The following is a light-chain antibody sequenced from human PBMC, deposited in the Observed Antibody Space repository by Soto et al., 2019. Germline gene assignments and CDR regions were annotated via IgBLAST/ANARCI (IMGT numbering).Light chain of an antibody. CDR1: SSDVGNYIY. CDR2: DVT. V-gene: IGLV2-11*01. J-gene: IGLJ3*02. Sequence: QSALTQPRSVSGSPGQSVTISCTGTSSDVGNYIYVSWYQQHSGKAPKLIIFDVTKRPSGVPDRFSSSKSGNTASLTISGLQAEDEDDYLCCSYAGSDTWVSGGGTKLTVL. CDR3: CSYAGSDTWV.